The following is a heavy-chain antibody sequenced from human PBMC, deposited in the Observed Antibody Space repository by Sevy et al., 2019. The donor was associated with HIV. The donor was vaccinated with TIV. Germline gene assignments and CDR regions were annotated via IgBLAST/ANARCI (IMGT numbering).Heavy chain of an antibody. J-gene: IGHJ3*02. D-gene: IGHD3-22*01. CDR3: ARDGTHYDSRAWGGAFDI. Sequence: GGSLRLSCAASGFTFSSYAMHWVRQAPGKGLEWVAVISYDGSNKYYADSVKGRFTISRDNSKNTLYLKMNSLRAEDTAVYYCARDGTHYDSRAWGGAFDIWGQGTMVTVSS. CDR1: GFTFSSYA. CDR2: ISYDGSNK. V-gene: IGHV3-30-3*01.